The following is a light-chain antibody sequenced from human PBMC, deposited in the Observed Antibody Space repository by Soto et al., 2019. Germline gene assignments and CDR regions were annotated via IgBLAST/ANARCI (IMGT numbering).Light chain of an antibody. J-gene: IGLJ1*01. V-gene: IGLV1-36*01. Sequence: QSVLTQPPSVSEAPRRRVTISCSGSSSNIGNNAVNWYQQLPGKAPKLLIYYDDLLPSGVSDRFSASKSGTSASLAISGLQSEDEAGYHCAAWDDSLNGYVFGAGTKVTVL. CDR3: AAWDDSLNGYV. CDR1: SSNIGNNA. CDR2: YDD.